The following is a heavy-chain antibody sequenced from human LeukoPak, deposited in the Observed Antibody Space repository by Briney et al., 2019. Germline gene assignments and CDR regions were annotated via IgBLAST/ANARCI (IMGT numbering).Heavy chain of an antibody. Sequence: ASVKVTCKASGGTFSSYAISWVRQAPGQGLEWMGRIIPILGIANYAQKFQGRVTITADKSTSTAYMELSSLRSEDTAVYYCASLEIGASSTYYYDSSGSLVWGQGTLVTVSS. J-gene: IGHJ1*01. CDR2: IIPILGIA. D-gene: IGHD3-22*01. V-gene: IGHV1-69*04. CDR1: GGTFSSYA. CDR3: ASLEIGASSTYYYDSSGSLV.